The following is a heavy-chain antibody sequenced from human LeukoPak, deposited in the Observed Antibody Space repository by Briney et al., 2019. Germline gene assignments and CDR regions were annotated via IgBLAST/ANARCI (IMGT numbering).Heavy chain of an antibody. CDR2: VHYSGST. CDR3: ATYYSDSSAYVHYLDS. J-gene: IGHJ4*02. CDR1: GGSISGYY. D-gene: IGHD3-22*01. V-gene: IGHV4-59*01. Sequence: SETLSLTCTVSGGSISGYYWSWIRQPPEKGLEWIGYVHYSGSTNYNPSLKSRVIISVDTSKNQFSLKMSSVTAADTAVYYCATYYSDSSAYVHYLDSWGQGTLVTVSS.